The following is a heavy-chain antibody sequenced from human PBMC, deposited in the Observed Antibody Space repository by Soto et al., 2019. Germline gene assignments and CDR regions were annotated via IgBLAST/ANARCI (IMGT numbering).Heavy chain of an antibody. V-gene: IGHV4-30-4*01. D-gene: IGHD4-17*01. Sequence: PSETLSLTCTVSGGSISSGDYYWSWIRQPPGKGLEWIGYIYYSGSTYYNPSLKSRVTISVDTSKNQFSLKLSSVTAADTAVYYCARGVTTNYALDYWGQGTLVTVSS. CDR1: GGSISSGDYY. CDR3: ARGVTTNYALDY. CDR2: IYYSGST. J-gene: IGHJ4*02.